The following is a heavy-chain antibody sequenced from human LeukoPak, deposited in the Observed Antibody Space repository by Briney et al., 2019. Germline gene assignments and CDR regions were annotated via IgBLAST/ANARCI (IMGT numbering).Heavy chain of an antibody. V-gene: IGHV3-66*01. CDR3: AKAPRFGDHATEYYYYYMDV. D-gene: IGHD3-3*01. Sequence: GGSLRLSCAASGFTFSSYEMNWVRQAPGKGLEWVSVIYSGGSTYYADSVKGRFTISRDNSKNTLYLQMNSLRAEDTAVYYCAKAPRFGDHATEYYYYYMDVWGKGTTVTVSS. CDR2: IYSGGST. CDR1: GFTFSSYE. J-gene: IGHJ6*03.